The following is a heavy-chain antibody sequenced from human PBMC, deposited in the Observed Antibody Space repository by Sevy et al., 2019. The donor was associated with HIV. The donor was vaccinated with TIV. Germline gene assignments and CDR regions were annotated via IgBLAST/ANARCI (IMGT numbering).Heavy chain of an antibody. CDR2: VYYRGST. J-gene: IGHJ4*02. Sequence: SETLSLTCSVSGGSINNYYWSWIRQSPGKGLEWIGYVYYRGSTNYNPSLKSRVTISVDTSKNQFSLKLTSVTAADTAVYYCARVVFRHVDWAFDYWGQGILVTVSS. CDR3: ARVVFRHVDWAFDY. D-gene: IGHD3-9*01. CDR1: GGSINNYY. V-gene: IGHV4-59*01.